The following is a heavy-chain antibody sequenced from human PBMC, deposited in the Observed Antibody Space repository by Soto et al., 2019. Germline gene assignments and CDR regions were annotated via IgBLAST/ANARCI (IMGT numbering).Heavy chain of an antibody. D-gene: IGHD5-12*01. V-gene: IGHV3-48*03. CDR3: ARDPEKYSGSDLGTDY. CDR1: GFTFTNYE. CDR2: ISSSGKTI. J-gene: IGHJ4*02. Sequence: EVQLVESGGGLVRPGGSLRLSCATSGFTFTNYEMNWVRQAPGKGLEWISYISSSGKTISYADSVKGRFTISRDNAKNSLYLQMNSLRAEDTAVYYCARDPEKYSGSDLGTDYWGQGTLVTVSS.